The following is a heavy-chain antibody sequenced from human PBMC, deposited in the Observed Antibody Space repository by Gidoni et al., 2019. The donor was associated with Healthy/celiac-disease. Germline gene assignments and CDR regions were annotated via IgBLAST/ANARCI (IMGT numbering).Heavy chain of an antibody. CDR3: ARDFGSRSRAHGMDV. J-gene: IGHJ6*02. V-gene: IGHV1-46*01. CDR1: GYTFTSYY. D-gene: IGHD3-10*01. CDR2: INPSGGST. Sequence: QVQLVQSGAEVKKPGASVKVSCKASGYTFTSYYMHWVRQAPGQGLEWMGIINPSGGSTSYAQKFQGRVTMTRDTSTSTVYMELSSLRSEDTAVYYCARDFGSRSRAHGMDVWGQGTTVTVSS.